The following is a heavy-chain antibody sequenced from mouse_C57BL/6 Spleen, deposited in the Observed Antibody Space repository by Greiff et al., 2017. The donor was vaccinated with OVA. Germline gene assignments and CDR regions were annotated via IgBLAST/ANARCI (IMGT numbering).Heavy chain of an antibody. V-gene: IGHV5-9*01. D-gene: IGHD2-2*01. CDR1: GFTFSSYT. Sequence: EVKLMESGGGLVKPGGSLKLSCAASGFTFSSYTMSWVRQTPEKRLEWVATISGGGGNTYYPDSVKGRFTISRDNAKNTLYLQMRSLRSEDTALYYCSGREGYDGFAYWGQGTLVTVSA. J-gene: IGHJ3*01. CDR3: SGREGYDGFAY. CDR2: ISGGGGNT.